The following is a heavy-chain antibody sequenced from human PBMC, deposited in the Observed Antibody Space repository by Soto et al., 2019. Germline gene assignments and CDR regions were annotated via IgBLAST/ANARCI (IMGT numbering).Heavy chain of an antibody. CDR3: ASSTVTSGEAFDI. D-gene: IGHD4-17*01. Sequence: QLQLQESGSRLLKPSQTLSLTCAVSGGSISSGDYSWHWIRQPPGKGLEWIGYVFHSGSTYSNPSLKSQVTISLDRSKNQFSLSLNSVTAADTAVYYCASSTVTSGEAFDIWGQGTMVTVSS. J-gene: IGHJ3*02. CDR2: VFHSGST. CDR1: GGSISSGDYS. V-gene: IGHV4-30-2*01.